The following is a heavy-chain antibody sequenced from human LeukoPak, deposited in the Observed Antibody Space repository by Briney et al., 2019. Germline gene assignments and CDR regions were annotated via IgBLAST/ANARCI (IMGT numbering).Heavy chain of an antibody. J-gene: IGHJ4*02. CDR2: INHSGST. CDR1: GGSFSGYY. Sequence: MTSESLSLTCAVDGGSFSGYYWSWIRQPPGKGLEWIGEINHSGSTNYNPSLKSRVTISVDTSKNQFSLKLSSVTAADTAVYYCARALGGYRGGYFDYWGQGTLVTVSS. D-gene: IGHD1-26*01. CDR3: ARALGGYRGGYFDY. V-gene: IGHV4-34*01.